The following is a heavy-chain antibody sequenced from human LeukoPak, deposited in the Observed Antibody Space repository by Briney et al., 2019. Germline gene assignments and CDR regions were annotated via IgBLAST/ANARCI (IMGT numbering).Heavy chain of an antibody. D-gene: IGHD4-17*01. V-gene: IGHV3-48*01. CDR1: GFTFSSYS. J-gene: IGHJ4*02. CDR2: ISSSSSTI. CDR3: ARDVGDYYFDY. Sequence: TGGSLRLTCAASGFTFSSYSMNWVRQAPGKGLEWVSYISSSSSTIYYADSVKGRFTISRDNAKHSLYLQMNSLRAEDTAVYYCARDVGDYYFDYWGQGTLVTVSS.